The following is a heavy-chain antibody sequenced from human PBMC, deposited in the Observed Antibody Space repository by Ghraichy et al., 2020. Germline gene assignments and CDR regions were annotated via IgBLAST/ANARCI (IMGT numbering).Heavy chain of an antibody. CDR1: GFTFSSYA. CDR2: IGGSDGST. J-gene: IGHJ4*02. CDR3: AHMDGSGSYCDY. Sequence: GGSLRLSCAASGFTFSSYAMSWVRQAPGKGLEWVSTIGGSDGSTFYADSVKGRFTISRDNSKNTLYLQMNSLRAEDTAVYYCAHMDGSGSYCDYWGQGTLVTVSS. V-gene: IGHV3-23*01. D-gene: IGHD3-10*01.